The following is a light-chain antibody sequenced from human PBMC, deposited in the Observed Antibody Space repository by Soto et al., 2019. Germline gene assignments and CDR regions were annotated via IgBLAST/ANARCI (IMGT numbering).Light chain of an antibody. Sequence: QSVLTQPPSVSAAPGQRVTISCTGSSPNIGAGYDVHWYQQLPGTAPKLLIYGNSNRPSGVPDRFSGSKSGTSGSLTITGLQAEDEAGYYCQTYGSSLSGYVFGTGTKGTVL. J-gene: IGLJ1*01. V-gene: IGLV1-40*01. CDR2: GNS. CDR3: QTYGSSLSGYV. CDR1: SPNIGAGYD.